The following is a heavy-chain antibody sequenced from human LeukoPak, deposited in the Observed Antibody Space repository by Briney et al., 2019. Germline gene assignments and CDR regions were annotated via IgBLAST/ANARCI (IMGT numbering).Heavy chain of an antibody. Sequence: PSETLSLTCAVYGGSFSGYYWSWVRQPPGKGLEWIGETNHSGSTNYNPSLKSRVTISVDTSKNQFSLKLSSVTAADTAVYYCARRTYYYDSSGYYYYNWFDPWGQGTLVTVSS. CDR2: TNHSGST. J-gene: IGHJ5*02. D-gene: IGHD3-22*01. CDR3: ARRTYYYDSSGYYYYNWFDP. V-gene: IGHV4-34*01. CDR1: GGSFSGYY.